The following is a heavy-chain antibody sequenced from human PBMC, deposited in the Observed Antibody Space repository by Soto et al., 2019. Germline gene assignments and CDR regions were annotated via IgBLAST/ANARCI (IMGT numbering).Heavy chain of an antibody. CDR1: GYSFTSYW. D-gene: IGHD5-18*01. CDR2: IYPGDSDT. J-gene: IGHJ6*02. CDR3: ARQDVDTAMDTGSTYYYYGMDV. Sequence: PWESLKISCKGSGYSFTSYWIGWVRQMPGKGLEWMGIIYPGDSDTRYSPSFQGQVTISADKSISTAYLQWSSLKASDTAMYYCARQDVDTAMDTGSTYYYYGMDVWGQGTTVTVSS. V-gene: IGHV5-51*01.